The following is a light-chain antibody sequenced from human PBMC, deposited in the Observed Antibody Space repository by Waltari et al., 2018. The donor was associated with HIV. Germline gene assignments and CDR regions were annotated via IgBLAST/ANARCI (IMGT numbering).Light chain of an antibody. CDR3: QQYISYPFT. J-gene: IGKJ4*01. V-gene: IGKV1-5*03. CDR2: RAS. CDR1: ESVSSS. Sequence: DIQMTQSPSPLSASVGDSVTITCRASESVSSSLAWYQQKPGKAPNPLIYRASTFESGVPSRFSGSGSGTEFTLTISSLQPDDFATYYCQQYISYPFTFGGGTKVEIK.